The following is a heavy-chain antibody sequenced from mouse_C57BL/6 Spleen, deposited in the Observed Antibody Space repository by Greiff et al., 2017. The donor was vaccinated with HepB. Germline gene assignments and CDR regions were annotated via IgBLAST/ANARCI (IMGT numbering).Heavy chain of an antibody. D-gene: IGHD2-4*01. J-gene: IGHJ3*01. CDR2: IYPSDSET. Sequence: QVQLQQSGAELVRPGSSVKLSCKASGYTFTSYWMDWVKQRPGQGLEWIGNIYPSDSETHYNQKFKDKATLTVDKSSSTAYMQLSSLTSEDSAVYYCARGDYDRAWFAYWGQGTLVTVSA. CDR1: GYTFTSYW. CDR3: ARGDYDRAWFAY. V-gene: IGHV1-61*01.